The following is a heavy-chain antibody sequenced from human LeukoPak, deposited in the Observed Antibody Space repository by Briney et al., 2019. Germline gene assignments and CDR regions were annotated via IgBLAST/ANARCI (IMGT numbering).Heavy chain of an antibody. D-gene: IGHD4-23*01. V-gene: IGHV3-23*01. CDR2: TSGSGDSA. CDR3: AKDRLYGGNDY. CDR1: GFTFSSYG. J-gene: IGHJ4*02. Sequence: PGGSLRLSCAASGFTFSSYGMNWVRQAPGKGLEWVSATSGSGDSANYADSVKGRFTISRDNSKNTLYLQMNSLRAEDTAVYYCAKDRLYGGNDYWGQGTLVTVSS.